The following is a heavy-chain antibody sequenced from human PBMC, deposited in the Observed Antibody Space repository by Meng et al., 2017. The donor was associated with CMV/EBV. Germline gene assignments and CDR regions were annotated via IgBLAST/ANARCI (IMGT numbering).Heavy chain of an antibody. D-gene: IGHD3-22*01. CDR1: GFSLSNARMG. CDR2: IFSNDEK. CDR3: AQLLSEYYYDSSGYSRTQGDAFDI. Sequence: SGPTLVKPTETLTLTCTVSGFSLSNARMGVSWIRQPPGKALEWLAHIFSNDEKSYSTSLKSRLTISKDTSKSQVVLTMTNMDPVDTATYYCAQLLSEYYYDSSGYSRTQGDAFDIWGQGTMVTVSS. J-gene: IGHJ3*02. V-gene: IGHV2-26*01.